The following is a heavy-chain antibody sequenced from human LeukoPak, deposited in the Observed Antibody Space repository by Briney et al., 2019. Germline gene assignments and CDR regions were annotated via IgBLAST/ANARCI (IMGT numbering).Heavy chain of an antibody. J-gene: IGHJ6*02. CDR3: SRDPGYSYGSDYYYGMDV. D-gene: IGHD5-18*01. CDR1: GYTFTCYY. V-gene: IGHV1-2*02. CDR2: INPNSGGT. Sequence: ASVTVSCKASGYTFTCYYMHWVRQAPGQGLEWMGWINPNSGGTNYAQKFQGRGTMTRDTSISTAYMELSRLRSDDTAVYYCSRDPGYSYGSDYYYGMDVWGQGTTVSVSS.